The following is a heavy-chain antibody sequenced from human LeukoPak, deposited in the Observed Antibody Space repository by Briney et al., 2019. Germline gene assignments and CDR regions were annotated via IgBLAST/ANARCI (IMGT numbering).Heavy chain of an antibody. J-gene: IGHJ4*02. CDR2: IIPIFGTA. CDR3: ARERFPAYYYDSSGYSYYFDY. CDR1: GGTFSSYA. Sequence: SVKVSCKSSGGTFSSYAMSWVRQAPGQGLEWMGGIIPIFGTANYAQKFQGRVTITADKSTSTAYVELSSLRSEDTAVYYCARERFPAYYYDSSGYSYYFDYWGQGTLVTVSS. D-gene: IGHD3-22*01. V-gene: IGHV1-69*06.